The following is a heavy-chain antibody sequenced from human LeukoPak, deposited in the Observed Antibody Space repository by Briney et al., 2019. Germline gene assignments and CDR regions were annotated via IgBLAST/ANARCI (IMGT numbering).Heavy chain of an antibody. V-gene: IGHV4-34*01. CDR2: INHSGST. CDR1: GGSFSGFY. D-gene: IGHD3-10*01. J-gene: IGHJ4*02. Sequence: PSETLSLTCAVYGGSFSGFYWSWIRQPPGKGLEWIGEINHSGSTNYNPSLKSRVTMSVDTSKNQFSLKLSSVTAADTAVYYCASGDYYGSGSYPLDFWGQGTLVTVSS. CDR3: ASGDYYGSGSYPLDF.